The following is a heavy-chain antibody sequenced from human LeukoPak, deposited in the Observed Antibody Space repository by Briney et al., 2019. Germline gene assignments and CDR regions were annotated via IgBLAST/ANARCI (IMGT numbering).Heavy chain of an antibody. CDR1: GFTFSSYA. J-gene: IGHJ4*02. V-gene: IGHV3-23*01. CDR2: ISGSGGST. Sequence: GGSLRLSCAASGFTFSSYAMSWVRQAPGKGLEWVSAISGSGGSTYYADSVKGRFTISRDNSKNTLYLQVNSLRAEDTAVYYCAKDGRGFDWPIGRWGQGTLVTVSS. CDR3: AKDGRGFDWPIGR. D-gene: IGHD3-9*01.